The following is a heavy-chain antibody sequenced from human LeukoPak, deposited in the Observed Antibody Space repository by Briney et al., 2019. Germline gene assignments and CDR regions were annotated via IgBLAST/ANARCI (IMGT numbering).Heavy chain of an antibody. D-gene: IGHD3-10*01. CDR1: GYTFTSYY. V-gene: IGHV1-46*01. CDR3: ATAAWGSGSYYYFDY. Sequence: ASVKVSCKASGYTFTSYYMHWVRQAPGQGLEWMGIINPSGGTTSYAQKFQGRVTMTRDTSTSTVYMELSSLRSEDTAVYYCATAAWGSGSYYYFDYWGQGTLVTVSS. CDR2: INPSGGTT. J-gene: IGHJ4*02.